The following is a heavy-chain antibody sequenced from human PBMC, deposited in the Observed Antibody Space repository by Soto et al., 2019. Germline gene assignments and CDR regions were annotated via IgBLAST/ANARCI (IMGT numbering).Heavy chain of an antibody. CDR1: GFTFTSSA. CDR3: AAVALKRFSPVDFDY. CDR2: IVVGSGNT. J-gene: IGHJ4*02. D-gene: IGHD3-16*01. V-gene: IGHV1-58*01. Sequence: SVKVSCNASGFTFTSSAVQWVRQARGQRLEWIGWIVVGSGNTNYAQKFQERVTITRDMPTGTAYMELSSLRYEDTAVNYCAAVALKRFSPVDFDYWGQGTLVTVSS.